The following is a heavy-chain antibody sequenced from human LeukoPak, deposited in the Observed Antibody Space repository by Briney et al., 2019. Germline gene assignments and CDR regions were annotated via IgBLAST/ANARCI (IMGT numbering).Heavy chain of an antibody. CDR1: GGSISSYY. CDR2: IYYSGST. D-gene: IGHD6-13*01. V-gene: IGHV4-59*08. CDR3: ARHGAHSSSWYYYYYYGMDV. J-gene: IGHJ6*02. Sequence: PSETLSLTCTVSGGSISSYYWSWIRQPPGKGLEWIGYIYYSGSTNYNPSLKSRVTISVDTSKNQFSLKLSSVTAADTAAYYCARHGAHSSSWYYYYYYGMDVWGQGTTVTVSS.